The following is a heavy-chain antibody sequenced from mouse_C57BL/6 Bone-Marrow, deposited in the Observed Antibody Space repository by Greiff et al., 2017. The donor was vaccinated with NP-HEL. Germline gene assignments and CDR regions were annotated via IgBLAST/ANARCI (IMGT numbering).Heavy chain of an antibody. D-gene: IGHD2-3*01. V-gene: IGHV5-17*01. Sequence: EVHLVEPGGGLVKPGGSLKLSCAASGFTFSDYGMHWVRQAPEKGLEWVAYISSDSSTIYYADTVKGRFTISRDNAKNTRYLQMASLTSEDTAMYYCARYESDYWGQGTTLTVSS. CDR2: ISSDSSTI. CDR3: ARYESDY. CDR1: GFTFSDYG. J-gene: IGHJ2*01.